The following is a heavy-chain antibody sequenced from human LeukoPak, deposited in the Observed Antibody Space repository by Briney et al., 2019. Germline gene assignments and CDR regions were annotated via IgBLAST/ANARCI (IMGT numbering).Heavy chain of an antibody. CDR3: AKFARPGSWYYYGMDV. CDR1: GFTFSSYA. CDR2: ISGSGGST. J-gene: IGHJ6*02. D-gene: IGHD3-10*01. V-gene: IGHV3-23*01. Sequence: PGGSLRLSCAASGFTFSSYAMSWVRQAPGKGLEWVSGISGSGGSTYYADSVKGRFTISRDNSKNTLYLQMNSLRAEDTAVYYCAKFARPGSWYYYGMDVWGQGTTVTVSS.